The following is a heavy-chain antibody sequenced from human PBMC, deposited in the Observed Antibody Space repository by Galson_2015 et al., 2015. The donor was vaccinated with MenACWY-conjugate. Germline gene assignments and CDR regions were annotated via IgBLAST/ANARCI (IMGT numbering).Heavy chain of an antibody. J-gene: IGHJ4*01. CDR2: IYWDDDK. V-gene: IGHV2-5*02. Sequence: PALVKPTQTLTLACTFSGFSISTHGVGVGWIRLPPGKALEWLALIYWDDDKRYSPSLQSRLTITKDTSKNQVVLTLTNVDPVDTATYYCTRPTSGYYFFENWGHGTLVTVSS. CDR1: GFSISTHGVG. D-gene: IGHD3-22*01. CDR3: TRPTSGYYFFEN.